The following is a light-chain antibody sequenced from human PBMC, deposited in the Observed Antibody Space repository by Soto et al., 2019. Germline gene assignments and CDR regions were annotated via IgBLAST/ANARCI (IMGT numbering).Light chain of an antibody. J-gene: IGKJ5*01. CDR1: ESVTNY. Sequence: EIVLTQSPATLSLSPGERGTLSCRASESVTNYLAWYQQKPGQAPRLLVYDVSNRATGIPARFSGSGSGTDFTLTISGLQPEDFAVYYCQQYGSSPITFGQGTRLEIK. CDR3: QQYGSSPIT. V-gene: IGKV3-20*01. CDR2: DVS.